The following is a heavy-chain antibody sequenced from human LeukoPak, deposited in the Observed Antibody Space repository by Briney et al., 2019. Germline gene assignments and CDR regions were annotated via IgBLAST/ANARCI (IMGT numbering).Heavy chain of an antibody. CDR2: ISSSSSYI. Sequence: KPGGSLRLSCAASGFTFSSYSMNWVRRAPGKGLEWVSSISSSSSYIYYADSVKGRFTISRDNAKNSLYLQMNSLRAEDTAVYYCARGTRALVPAADDAFDIWGQGTMVTVSS. V-gene: IGHV3-21*01. J-gene: IGHJ3*02. CDR3: ARGTRALVPAADDAFDI. CDR1: GFTFSSYS. D-gene: IGHD2-2*01.